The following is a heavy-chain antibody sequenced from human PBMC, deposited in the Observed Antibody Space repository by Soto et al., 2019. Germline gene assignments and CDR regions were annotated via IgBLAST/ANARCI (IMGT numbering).Heavy chain of an antibody. CDR3: ARRKERSGPHYFDY. Sequence: GASVKVSCKASGYSFTDYHIHWVRQAPGQGLEWLGRINPKSGGTSTAQKFQGWVTMTRDRSISTVYMELSGLRPDDTAVYYCARRKERSGPHYFDYWGQGSQVTVSS. J-gene: IGHJ4*02. D-gene: IGHD6-25*01. V-gene: IGHV1-2*04. CDR1: GYSFTDYH. CDR2: INPKSGGT.